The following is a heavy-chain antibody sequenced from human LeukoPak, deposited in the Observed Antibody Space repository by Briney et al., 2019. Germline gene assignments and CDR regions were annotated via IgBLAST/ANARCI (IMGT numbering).Heavy chain of an antibody. CDR1: GGSISSYY. Sequence: SETLSLTFTVSGGSISSYYWSWIRQPPGKGLEWIGYIYYSGSTNYNPSLKSRVTISVDTSKNQFSLKLSSVTAADTAVYYCARPSSGSYSYAFDIWGQGTMLTVSS. V-gene: IGHV4-59*08. CDR2: IYYSGST. D-gene: IGHD3-10*01. J-gene: IGHJ3*02. CDR3: ARPSSGSYSYAFDI.